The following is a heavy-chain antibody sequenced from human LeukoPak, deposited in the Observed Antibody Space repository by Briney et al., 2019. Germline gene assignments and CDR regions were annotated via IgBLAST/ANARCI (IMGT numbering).Heavy chain of an antibody. CDR3: ARGRTYYYDSSGYFDY. Sequence: GGSLRLSCAASGFTFSSYATSWVRQAPGKGLEWVSAISGSGGSTYYADSVKGRFTISRDNSKNTLYLQMNSLRAEDTAVYYCARGRTYYYDSSGYFDYWGQGTLVTVSS. CDR2: ISGSGGST. D-gene: IGHD3-22*01. CDR1: GFTFSSYA. V-gene: IGHV3-23*01. J-gene: IGHJ4*02.